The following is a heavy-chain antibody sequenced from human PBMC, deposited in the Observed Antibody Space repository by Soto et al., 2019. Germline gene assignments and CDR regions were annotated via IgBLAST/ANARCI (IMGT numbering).Heavy chain of an antibody. D-gene: IGHD3-10*01. V-gene: IGHV3-7*01. CDR3: ARYSGSFSLDY. Sequence: GGSLRLSCAGSGFMFSNFWMSWVRQAPGKGLEWVANIKHDGSEIYYVDSVKGRLTISRDNAKNSLYLQMNSLRAEDTAVYYCARYSGSFSLDYWGQRTLVTVSS. J-gene: IGHJ4*02. CDR1: GFMFSNFW. CDR2: IKHDGSEI.